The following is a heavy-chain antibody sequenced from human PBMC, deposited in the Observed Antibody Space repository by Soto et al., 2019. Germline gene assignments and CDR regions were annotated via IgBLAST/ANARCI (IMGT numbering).Heavy chain of an antibody. J-gene: IGHJ4*02. V-gene: IGHV4-38-2*02. CDR1: GYLISSGYY. CDR2: IDYSGRT. Sequence: SETLSLTCSDSGYLISSGYYWGWVRQTPGKGLEWLGSIDYSGRTYKNPSLKSRVSASVDLSKNQFSLNLRSVTAADTAVYFCARDLSSGYDSYYFGYWGQGTLVTVSS. D-gene: IGHD3-22*01. CDR3: ARDLSSGYDSYYFGY.